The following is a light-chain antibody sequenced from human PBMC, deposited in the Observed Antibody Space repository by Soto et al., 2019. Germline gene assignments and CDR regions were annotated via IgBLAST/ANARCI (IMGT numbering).Light chain of an antibody. CDR2: GDN. Sequence: QAVVAQPPSGSWAPGQRITISCTGGSSKIGAHYDVHWYRQLPGAAPKLLLYGDNNRPSGVPDRFSGSKSGTSASLAITGLQADDEADYYCQSYDSTLNRVFGTGTKVTVL. CDR1: SSKIGAHYD. V-gene: IGLV1-40*01. CDR3: QSYDSTLNRV. J-gene: IGLJ1*01.